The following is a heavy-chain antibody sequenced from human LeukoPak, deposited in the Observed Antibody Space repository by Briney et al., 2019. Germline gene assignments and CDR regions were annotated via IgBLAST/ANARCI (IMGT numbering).Heavy chain of an antibody. CDR3: ARGRGYSSSWYVPSDFDY. V-gene: IGHV4-34*01. J-gene: IGHJ4*02. Sequence: SETLSLTCAVYGGSFSGYYWSWIRQPPGKELEWIGEINHSGSTNYNPSLKSRVTISVDTSKNQFSLKLSSVTAADTAVYYCARGRGYSSSWYVPSDFDYWGQGTLVTVSS. CDR1: GGSFSGYY. CDR2: INHSGST. D-gene: IGHD6-13*01.